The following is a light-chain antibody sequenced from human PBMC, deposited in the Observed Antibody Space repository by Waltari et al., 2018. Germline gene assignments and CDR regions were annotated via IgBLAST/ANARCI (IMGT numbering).Light chain of an antibody. V-gene: IGLV3-1*01. Sequence: SSELTQPPSMSVSPGQTATIPCSGDNLGDKYVPWYQQKPGQSPVVVISQDKKRPSGIPERFSGSNSGNTATLTIGGAQAVDEADYYCQAWDSTTAVVFGGGTKLTVL. CDR2: QDK. CDR1: NLGDKY. J-gene: IGLJ2*01. CDR3: QAWDSTTAVV.